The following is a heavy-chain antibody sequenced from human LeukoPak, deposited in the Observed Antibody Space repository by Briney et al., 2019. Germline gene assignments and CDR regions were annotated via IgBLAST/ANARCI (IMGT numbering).Heavy chain of an antibody. CDR2: IYYGGSA. V-gene: IGHV4-39*01. CDR3: ARQWDILTVNNWFDP. CDR1: GGSISSSTYY. J-gene: IGHJ5*02. D-gene: IGHD3-9*01. Sequence: PSETLSLTCTVSGGSISSSTYYWGWIRQPPGKGLEWIGSIYYGGSAYHNPSLKSRVTLSVDTPKNQFFLNLSSVTATDTAVYYCARQWDILTVNNWFDPWGQGTLVTVSS.